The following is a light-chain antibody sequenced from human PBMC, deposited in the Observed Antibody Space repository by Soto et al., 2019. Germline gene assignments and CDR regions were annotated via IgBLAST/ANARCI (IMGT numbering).Light chain of an antibody. J-gene: IGLJ1*01. CDR2: SNN. V-gene: IGLV1-44*01. Sequence: QSVLTQPPSASGTPGQRVTISCSGSSSNIGSNTVNWYQQLPGTAPKLLIYSNNQRPSGVPDRFSGSKSGTSAFLAISGLQSEDEADYYCAAWDDSLSYVFGTGTKVTVL. CDR3: AAWDDSLSYV. CDR1: SSNIGSNT.